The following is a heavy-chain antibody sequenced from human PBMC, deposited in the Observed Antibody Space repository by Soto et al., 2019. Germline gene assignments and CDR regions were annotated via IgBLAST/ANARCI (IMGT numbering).Heavy chain of an antibody. J-gene: IGHJ4*02. CDR3: AKAKSYSSSWGSRYFDY. D-gene: IGHD6-13*01. CDR2: ISGSGGST. V-gene: IGHV3-23*01. Sequence: GGSLRLSCAASGFTFSSYAMSWVRQAPGKGLEWVSAISGSGGSTYYADSVKGRFTISRDNSKNTLYLQMNSLRAEDTAVYYCAKAKSYSSSWGSRYFDYWGQGTLVTVSS. CDR1: GFTFSSYA.